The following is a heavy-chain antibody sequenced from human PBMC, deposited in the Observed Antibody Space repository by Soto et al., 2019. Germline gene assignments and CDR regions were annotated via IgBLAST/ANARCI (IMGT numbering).Heavy chain of an antibody. CDR1: GFTFRSYA. J-gene: IGHJ6*02. CDR2: ISYDGSNK. D-gene: IGHD1-26*01. V-gene: IGHV3-30-3*01. CDR3: ARGSIVGATPYYFGMDV. Sequence: QVQVVESGGGVVQPGRSLRLSCAASGFTFRSYAMHWVRQAPGKGLEWVAVISYDGSNKYYADSVKGRFTISRDNSKNTLYLQMNSLRPEDTAVYSCARGSIVGATPYYFGMDVWGQGTAVTVSS.